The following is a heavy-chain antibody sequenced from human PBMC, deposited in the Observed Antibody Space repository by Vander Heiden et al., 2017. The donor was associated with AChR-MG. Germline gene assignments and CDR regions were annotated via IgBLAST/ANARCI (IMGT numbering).Heavy chain of an antibody. CDR3: ARHLPYYHSSGFAY. CDR1: GSSISSNTYY. CDR2: ISYSGST. V-gene: IGHV4-39*01. D-gene: IGHD3-22*01. Sequence: QLQLQESGPRLVKPSETLSLTCTVSGSSISSNTYYWGWIRQPPGKGLEWIGTISYSGSTYYNPSLKSRVTISVDTSKNQFFLKLSSVTAADTAVYYCARHLPYYHSSGFAYWCHGTLVTLSS. J-gene: IGHJ4*01.